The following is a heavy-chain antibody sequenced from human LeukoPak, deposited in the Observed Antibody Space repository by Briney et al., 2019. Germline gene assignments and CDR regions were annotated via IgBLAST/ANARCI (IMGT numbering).Heavy chain of an antibody. J-gene: IGHJ6*03. Sequence: SETLSLTCAVYGGSFSGYYWSWIRQPPGKGLEWIGEINHSGSTNYNPSLKSRVTISVDTSKNQFSLKLSSVTAADTAVYYCARAEYSGSYYRGYYYYYYMDVWGKGTTVTVSS. V-gene: IGHV4-34*01. CDR2: INHSGST. CDR1: GGSFSGYY. CDR3: ARAEYSGSYYRGYYYYYYMDV. D-gene: IGHD1-26*01.